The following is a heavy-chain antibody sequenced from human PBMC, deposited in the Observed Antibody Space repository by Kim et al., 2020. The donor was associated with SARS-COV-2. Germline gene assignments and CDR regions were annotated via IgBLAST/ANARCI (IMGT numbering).Heavy chain of an antibody. CDR2: SSESGTT. CDR3: AREAWGNILTGYDS. Sequence: SETLSLTCAVSGGSISSGNWWTWVRQSPGKGLEWIGESSESGTTNYNPSLKSRVTISVDKSKNQFSLNLSSVTAADTAVYFCAREAWGNILTGYDSWGPGILVSVSS. CDR1: GGSISSGNW. V-gene: IGHV4-4*02. J-gene: IGHJ4*02. D-gene: IGHD3-9*01.